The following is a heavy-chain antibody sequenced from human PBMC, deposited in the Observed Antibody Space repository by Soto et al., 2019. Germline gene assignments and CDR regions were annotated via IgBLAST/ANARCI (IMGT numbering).Heavy chain of an antibody. V-gene: IGHV3-73*02. CDR2: IASKAHNYAT. Sequence: EVHVVASGVGLVQPGGSLKLSCAASGFTLSGSFIHWVRQSSGTGLEWVGRIASKAHNYATAYGRSVEGRFTVSRDDSRHTEYLHMQSMKSEDKEVYVCSRLMGIPFDRFDYWGPGILATVSS. D-gene: IGHD2-8*01. CDR3: SRLMGIPFDRFDY. CDR1: GFTLSGSF. J-gene: IGHJ4*02.